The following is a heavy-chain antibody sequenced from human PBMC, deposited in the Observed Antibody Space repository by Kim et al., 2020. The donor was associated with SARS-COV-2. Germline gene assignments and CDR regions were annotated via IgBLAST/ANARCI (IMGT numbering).Heavy chain of an antibody. Sequence: RTNYHPSLKSRVTISVDPSRNQFSLKLSAVTAADTAVYYCARRGSSGWYYWGQGTLVTVSS. CDR2: RT. D-gene: IGHD6-19*01. V-gene: IGHV4-34*01. CDR3: ARRGSSGWYY. J-gene: IGHJ4*02.